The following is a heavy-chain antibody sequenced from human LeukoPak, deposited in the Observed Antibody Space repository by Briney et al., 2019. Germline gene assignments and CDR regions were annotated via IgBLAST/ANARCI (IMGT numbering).Heavy chain of an antibody. J-gene: IGHJ5*02. CDR3: ARVDITMVRGVTTFDP. D-gene: IGHD3-10*01. V-gene: IGHV4-59*01. CDR1: GGSISSYY. CDR2: IYYSGST. Sequence: PSETLSLTCTVSGGSISSYYWSWIRQPPGKGLEWIGYIYYSGSTNYNPSLKSRVTISVDTSKNQFSLKLSSVTAADTAVYYCARVDITMVRGVTTFDPWGQGTLVTVSS.